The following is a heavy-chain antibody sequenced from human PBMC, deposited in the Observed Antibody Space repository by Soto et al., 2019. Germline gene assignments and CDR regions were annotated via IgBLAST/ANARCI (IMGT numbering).Heavy chain of an antibody. J-gene: IGHJ4*02. D-gene: IGHD1-20*01. CDR1: GFTFSSYG. V-gene: IGHV3-30*18. CDR3: AKDLYSWNRFDY. CDR2: ISYDGSNK. Sequence: LRLSCAASGFTFSSYGMHWVRQAPGKGLEWVAVISYDGSNKYYADSVKGRFTISRDNSKNTLYLQMNSLRAEDTAVYYCAKDLYSWNRFDYWGQGTLVTVSS.